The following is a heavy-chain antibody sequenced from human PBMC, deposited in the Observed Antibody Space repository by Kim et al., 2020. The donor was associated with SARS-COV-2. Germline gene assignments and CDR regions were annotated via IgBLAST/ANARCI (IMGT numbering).Heavy chain of an antibody. D-gene: IGHD6-19*01. J-gene: IGHJ4*02. Sequence: GGSLRLSCAASGFTFSSYGMHWVRQAPGKGLEWVAAISYDGSNKNYADSVRGRFTISRDNSKNTLYLQMNSLRAEDSAVYYCAAKQWLVTWGQGTLVTVSS. CDR2: ISYDGSNK. CDR3: AAKQWLVT. V-gene: IGHV3-30*03. CDR1: GFTFSSYG.